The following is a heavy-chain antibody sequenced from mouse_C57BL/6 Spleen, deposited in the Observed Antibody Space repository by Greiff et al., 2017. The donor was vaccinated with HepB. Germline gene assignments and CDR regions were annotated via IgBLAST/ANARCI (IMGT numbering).Heavy chain of an antibody. V-gene: IGHV5-4*01. J-gene: IGHJ2*01. CDR2: ISDGGSYT. Sequence: EVQLVESGGGLVKPGGSLKLSCAASGFTFSSYAMSWVRQTPEKRLEWVATISDGGSYTYYPDNVKGRFTISRDNAKNNLYLQMSHLKSEDTAMYYCARGRDGYPDYWGQGTTLTVSS. CDR3: ARGRDGYPDY. D-gene: IGHD2-3*01. CDR1: GFTFSSYA.